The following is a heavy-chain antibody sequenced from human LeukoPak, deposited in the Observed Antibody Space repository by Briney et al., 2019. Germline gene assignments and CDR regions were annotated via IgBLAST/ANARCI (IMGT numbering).Heavy chain of an antibody. D-gene: IGHD3-10*01. Sequence: ASVKVSCKASGYTFTGYYMHWVRQAPGQGLEWMGWINPNSGGTNYAQKLQGRVTMTTDTSTNTAYMELRSLRSDDTAVYYCARRTMVRGPYYYYYYMDVWGKGTTVTISS. V-gene: IGHV1-2*02. CDR3: ARRTMVRGPYYYYYYMDV. CDR2: INPNSGGT. J-gene: IGHJ6*03. CDR1: GYTFTGYY.